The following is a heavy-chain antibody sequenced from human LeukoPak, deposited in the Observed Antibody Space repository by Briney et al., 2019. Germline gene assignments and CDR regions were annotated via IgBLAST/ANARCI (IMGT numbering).Heavy chain of an antibody. V-gene: IGHV1-18*04. CDR2: ISAYNGNT. J-gene: IGHJ6*02. CDR3: AREPIAAAEPGGFDYYYYYGMDV. CDR1: GYTFTGYY. D-gene: IGHD6-13*01. Sequence: ASVKVSCKASGYTFTGYYMNWVRQAPGQGLEWMGWISAYNGNTNDAQKLQGRVTMTTDTATSTAYMELRSLRSDDTAVYYCAREPIAAAEPGGFDYYYYYGMDVWGQGTTVTVSS.